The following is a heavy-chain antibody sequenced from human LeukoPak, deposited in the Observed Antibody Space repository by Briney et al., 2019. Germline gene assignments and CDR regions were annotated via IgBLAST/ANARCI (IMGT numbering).Heavy chain of an antibody. CDR3: AKGGAKGYCSGGSCYEAAFDI. Sequence: PGGSLRLSCAASGFTISSYAMSWVRQAPGKGLEWVSAISGSGGSTYYADFVKGRFTISRDNSKNTLYLQMNSLRAEDTAVYYCAKGGAKGYCSGGSCYEAAFDIWGQGTMVTVSS. CDR2: ISGSGGST. D-gene: IGHD2-15*01. V-gene: IGHV3-23*01. CDR1: GFTISSYA. J-gene: IGHJ3*02.